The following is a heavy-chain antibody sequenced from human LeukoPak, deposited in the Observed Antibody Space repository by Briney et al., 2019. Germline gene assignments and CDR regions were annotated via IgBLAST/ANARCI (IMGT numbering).Heavy chain of an antibody. CDR2: FDPEDGET. V-gene: IGHV1-24*01. Sequence: ASVKVSCKVSGYTLTELSMHWVRQAPGKGLEWMGGFDPEDGETIYAQKFQGRVTMTEDTSTDTAYMELSSLRSEDTAVYYCARVMRQPTYYDFWSGYSHFDYWGQGTLVTVSS. CDR1: GYTLTELS. D-gene: IGHD3-3*01. CDR3: ARVMRQPTYYDFWSGYSHFDY. J-gene: IGHJ4*02.